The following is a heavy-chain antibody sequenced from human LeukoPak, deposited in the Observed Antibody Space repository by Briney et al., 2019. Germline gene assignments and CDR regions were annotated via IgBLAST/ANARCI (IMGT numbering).Heavy chain of an antibody. CDR1: GFIVSGDY. CDR3: ARDKVVGPTHFDY. V-gene: IGHV3-53*01. CDR2: MYSGGAT. Sequence: GGSLRLSCVVSGFIVSGDYMSWVRQAPGKGLEWVSVMYSGGATYYADSVKGRFTISRDNSKNTLYLQMSSLRAEDTAVYYCARDKVVGPTHFDYWGQGTLVTVSS. D-gene: IGHD1-26*01. J-gene: IGHJ4*02.